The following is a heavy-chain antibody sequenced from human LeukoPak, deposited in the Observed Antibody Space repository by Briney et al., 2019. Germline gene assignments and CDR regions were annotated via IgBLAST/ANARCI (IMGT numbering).Heavy chain of an antibody. CDR2: IYYSGST. D-gene: IGHD1-7*01. CDR3: ARDPTKLELDWYFDL. Sequence: SETLSLTCSVSGGSISSGDHYWSWIRQSPGKGLEWIGYIYYSGSTYYNPSLKSRVTISVDTSKNQFSLKLSSVTAADTAVYYCARDPTKLELDWYFDLWGRGTLVTVSS. J-gene: IGHJ2*01. V-gene: IGHV4-30-4*01. CDR1: GGSISSGDHY.